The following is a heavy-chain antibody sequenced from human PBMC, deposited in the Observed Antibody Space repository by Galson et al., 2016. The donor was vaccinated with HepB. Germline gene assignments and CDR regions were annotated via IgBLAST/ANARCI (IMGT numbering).Heavy chain of an antibody. Sequence: QSGAEVKKPGESLKVSCRGSGYSFGSYWIGWVRQMPGKGLEWMGIIYPGDFDIRYGPSFQGQVIISVDKSISTAYLQWSSLTASDTAMYYCARSLTGSYDFWGGIYNYYAMDVWGQGTTVTVS. CDR1: GYSFGSYW. CDR2: IYPGDFDI. V-gene: IGHV5-51*01. CDR3: ARSLTGSYDFWGGIYNYYAMDV. D-gene: IGHD3-3*01. J-gene: IGHJ6*02.